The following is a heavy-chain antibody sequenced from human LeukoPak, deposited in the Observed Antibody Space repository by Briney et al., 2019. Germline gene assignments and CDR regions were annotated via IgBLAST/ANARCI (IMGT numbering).Heavy chain of an antibody. CDR1: GFTFSNYW. CDR2: INGDGSRT. Sequence: GGTLRLSCEASGFTFSNYWMHWVRQVPGKGLVWVSRINGDGSRTDYADFVKGRLTISRDNAKNTLYLQMDSLRADDTALYYCAVKAGYYDADAPFDYWGQGNLVTVSS. J-gene: IGHJ4*02. CDR3: AVKAGYYDADAPFDY. D-gene: IGHD3-9*01. V-gene: IGHV3-74*01.